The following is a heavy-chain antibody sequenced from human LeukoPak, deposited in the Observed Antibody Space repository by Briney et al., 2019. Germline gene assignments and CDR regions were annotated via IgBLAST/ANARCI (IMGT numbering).Heavy chain of an antibody. CDR2: ISGSGEYI. V-gene: IGHV3-21*01. Sequence: GGSLRLSCAASGFISASHTMNWVRQAPGKGLEWVSGISGSGEYIYYADSVKGRFTISRDNAKNSLYLQMNSLRAEDTAVYYCARQQQLGGDAFDIWGQGTMVTVSS. CDR1: GFISASHT. CDR3: ARQQQLGGDAFDI. D-gene: IGHD6-13*01. J-gene: IGHJ3*02.